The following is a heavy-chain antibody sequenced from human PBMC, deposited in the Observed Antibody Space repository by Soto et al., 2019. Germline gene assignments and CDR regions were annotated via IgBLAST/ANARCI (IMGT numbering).Heavy chain of an antibody. CDR2: ISAYNGNT. V-gene: IGHV1-18*01. CDR1: GYTFTSYG. Sequence: QVQLVQSGAEVKKPGASVKVSCKASGYTFTSYGISWVRQAPGQGLEWMGWISAYNGNTNYAQKLQGRVTMTTDTSTSTAYMELRSLGSDDTAVYYCARGFYCSGGSCYEGNWFDPWGQGTLVTVSS. J-gene: IGHJ5*02. CDR3: ARGFYCSGGSCYEGNWFDP. D-gene: IGHD2-15*01.